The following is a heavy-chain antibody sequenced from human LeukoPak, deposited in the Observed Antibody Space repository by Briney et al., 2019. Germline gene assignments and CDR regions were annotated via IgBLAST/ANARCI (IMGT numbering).Heavy chain of an antibody. CDR1: GFTVSSNY. D-gene: IGHD2-8*01. CDR2: IYSGGST. J-gene: IGHJ3*02. V-gene: IGHV3-53*01. Sequence: PGGSLRLSCAASGFTVSSNYMSWVRQAPGKGLEWVSVIYSGGSTYYADSVKGRFTISRDNSKNTLYLQMNSLRAEDTAVYYCARDPGLMDVRGALDIWGQGTMVTVSS. CDR3: ARDPGLMDVRGALDI.